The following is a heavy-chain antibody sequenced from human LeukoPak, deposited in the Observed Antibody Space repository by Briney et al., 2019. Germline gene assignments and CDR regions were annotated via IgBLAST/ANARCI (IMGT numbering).Heavy chain of an antibody. CDR2: IKSKTDGGTT. J-gene: IGHJ4*02. D-gene: IGHD2-15*01. CDR1: GFTFSNAW. CDR3: TTGGAEVVAATGTDY. V-gene: IGHV3-15*01. Sequence: SGGSLRLSCAASGFTFSNAWMSWVRQAPGKGLEWVGRIKSKTDGGTTDYAAPVKGRFTISRDDSKNTLYLQMNSLKTEDTAVYYCTTGGAEVVAATGTDYWGQGTPVTVSS.